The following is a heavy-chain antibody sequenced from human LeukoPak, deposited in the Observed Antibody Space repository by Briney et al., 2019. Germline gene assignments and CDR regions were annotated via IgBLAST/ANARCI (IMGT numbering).Heavy chain of an antibody. CDR3: AKDPNDVNYYDSSGYYLGYFDY. CDR2: ISGDGGST. CDR1: GFTFDDYA. V-gene: IGHV3-43*02. Sequence: QPGGSLRLSCAASGFTFDDYAMHRVRQAPGKGLEWVSLISGDGGSTYYADSVKGRFTISRDNSKNSLYLQMNSLRTEDTALYYCAKDPNDVNYYDSSGYYLGYFDYWGQGTLVTVSS. J-gene: IGHJ4*02. D-gene: IGHD3-22*01.